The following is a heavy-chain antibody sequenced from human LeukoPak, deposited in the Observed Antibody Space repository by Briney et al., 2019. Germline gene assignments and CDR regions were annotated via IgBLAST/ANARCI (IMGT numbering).Heavy chain of an antibody. J-gene: IGHJ4*02. V-gene: IGHV3-73*01. CDR1: GFTFSGSA. CDR3: TSPYGDYDY. D-gene: IGHD4-17*01. CDR2: IRSKANSYAT. Sequence: GGSLRLSCAASGFTFSGSAKHWVRQASGKGLEWVGRIRSKANSYATAYAASVKGRFTISRDDSKNTAYLQMNSLKTEDTAVYYCTSPYGDYDYWGQGTLVTVSS.